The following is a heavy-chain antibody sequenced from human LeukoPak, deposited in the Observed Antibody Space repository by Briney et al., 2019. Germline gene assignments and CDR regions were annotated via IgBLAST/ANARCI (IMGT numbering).Heavy chain of an antibody. Sequence: ASVKVSCKASGYTFTGYYMHWVRQAPGQGLEWMGWVSPSSGHTNYTQNLQDRVTMTTDTPTNTAYMELRSLRSDDTAVYYCARDLIVVVGDVFDLWGQGTMVTVSS. J-gene: IGHJ3*01. CDR3: ARDLIVVVGDVFDL. D-gene: IGHD3-22*01. CDR2: VSPSSGHT. V-gene: IGHV1-18*04. CDR1: GYTFTGYY.